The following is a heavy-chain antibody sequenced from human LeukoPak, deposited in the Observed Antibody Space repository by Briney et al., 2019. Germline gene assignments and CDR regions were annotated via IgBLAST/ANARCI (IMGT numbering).Heavy chain of an antibody. V-gene: IGHV1-8*01. Sequence: GASVKVSCKASGYTFTSYDINWVRQATGQGLEWMGWMNPNSGNTGYAQKFQGRVTMTRNTSISTAYMELSSLRSEGTAVYYCARVVFAGSYTLYYYYGMDVWGQGTTVTVSS. CDR1: GYTFTSYD. J-gene: IGHJ6*02. CDR3: ARVVFAGSYTLYYYYGMDV. D-gene: IGHD3-10*01. CDR2: MNPNSGNT.